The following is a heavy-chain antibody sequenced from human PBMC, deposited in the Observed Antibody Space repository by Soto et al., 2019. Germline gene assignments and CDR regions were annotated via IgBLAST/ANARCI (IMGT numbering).Heavy chain of an antibody. J-gene: IGHJ5*02. D-gene: IGHD3-10*01. V-gene: IGHV3-23*01. Sequence: GRFLRLSCAASGFIFRNYALTWARQAPRKGLEWVSSLLRSGSSAYYADSVRGRFTISSDTSANSLYLQMDNLRAEDTAIYYCAKDAISGDGIWLMDSWGQGTVVTVSS. CDR3: AKDAISGDGIWLMDS. CDR2: LLRSGSSA. CDR1: GFIFRNYA.